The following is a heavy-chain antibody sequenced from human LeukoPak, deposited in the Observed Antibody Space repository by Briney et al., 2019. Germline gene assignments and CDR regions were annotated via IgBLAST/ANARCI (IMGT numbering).Heavy chain of an antibody. D-gene: IGHD2-21*01. CDR1: GYSISSGYY. V-gene: IGHV4-38-2*02. CDR2: IYHSGST. J-gene: IGHJ4*02. Sequence: SETLSLTCTVSGYSISSGYYWGWIRQPPGKGLEWIGSIYHSGSTYYNPSLKSRVTISVDTSKNQFSLKLSSVTAADTAVYYCARVWGLTNWGQGTLVTVSS. CDR3: ARVWGLTN.